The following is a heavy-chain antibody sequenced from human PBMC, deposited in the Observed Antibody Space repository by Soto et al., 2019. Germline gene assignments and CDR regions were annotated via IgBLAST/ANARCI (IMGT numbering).Heavy chain of an antibody. J-gene: IGHJ4*02. CDR2: IYYSGYT. Sequence: PSETLYLTCTVSSSSFSSYYWNWVRQSPGKGLEWVGYIYYSGYTNYNPSLKRRINISVDTAKNQCSLKLSSVTPADTAVYYCAGGRMTTFPYWGQGTLVTVSS. CDR1: SSSFSSYY. CDR3: AGGRMTTFPY. V-gene: IGHV4-59*01. D-gene: IGHD3-16*01.